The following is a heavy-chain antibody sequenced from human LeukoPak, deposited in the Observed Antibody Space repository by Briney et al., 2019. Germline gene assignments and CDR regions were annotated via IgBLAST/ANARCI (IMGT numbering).Heavy chain of an antibody. V-gene: IGHV3-11*01. CDR2: ISSSGSTI. D-gene: IGHD1-26*01. CDR1: GFTFSDYY. CDR3: ARAAEDGRELLNYYFDY. Sequence: GGSLRLSCAASGFTFSDYYMSWIRQAPGKGLEWVSYISSSGSTIYYADSVKGRFTISRDNAKNSLYLQMNSLRAEDTAVYYCARAAEDGRELLNYYFDYWGQGTLVTVSS. J-gene: IGHJ4*02.